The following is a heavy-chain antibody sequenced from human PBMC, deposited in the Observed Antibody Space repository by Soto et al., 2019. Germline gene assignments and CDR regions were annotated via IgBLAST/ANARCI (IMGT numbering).Heavy chain of an antibody. D-gene: IGHD6-19*01. V-gene: IGHV1-18*04. CDR2: ISDSYGNT. CDR1: GYTFTSYG. Sequence: GAPAKVSCKPSGYTFTSYGISWVRQATGQGLEWMGWISDSYGNTNYAQKLQGRVTMTTDTSTSTAYIELRSLRSDDTAVYYCAKASSGWIRAGGQGTLVTVSS. CDR3: AKASSGWIRA. J-gene: IGHJ4*02.